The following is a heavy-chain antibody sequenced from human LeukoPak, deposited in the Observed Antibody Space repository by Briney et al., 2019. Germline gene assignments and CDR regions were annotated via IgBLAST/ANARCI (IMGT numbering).Heavy chain of an antibody. CDR3: AKATSLDY. D-gene: IGHD5-12*01. V-gene: IGHV4-34*01. J-gene: IGHJ4*02. CDR2: INHSGST. CDR1: GGSFSGYY. Sequence: SEALSLTCAVYGGSFSGYYWSWIRQPPGKGLEWIGEINHSGSTNYNPSLKSRVTISVDTSKNQFSLKLSSVTAADTAVYYCAKATSLDYWGQGTLVTVSS.